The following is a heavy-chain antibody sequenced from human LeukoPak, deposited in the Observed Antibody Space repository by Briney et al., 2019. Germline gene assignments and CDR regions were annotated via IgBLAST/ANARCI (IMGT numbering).Heavy chain of an antibody. V-gene: IGHV3-74*01. D-gene: IGHD2/OR15-2a*01. Sequence: GGSLRLSCAASGFTFSSYGMHWVRQAPGKGLVWVSHINSDGSWTSYADSVKGRFTISKDNAKNTVYLQMNNLRAEDTAVYYCVSFYEAYWGRGTLVTVSS. CDR3: VSFYEAY. CDR2: INSDGSWT. CDR1: GFTFSSYG. J-gene: IGHJ4*02.